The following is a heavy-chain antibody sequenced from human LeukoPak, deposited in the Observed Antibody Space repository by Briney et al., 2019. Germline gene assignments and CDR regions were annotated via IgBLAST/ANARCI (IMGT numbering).Heavy chain of an antibody. CDR2: ISDDGRHN. Sequence: GGSLRLSCAASGFTFSTYAMNWVRQAPGKGLEWMAVISDDGRHNYYADSVKGRFTISRDNSKSTLYLQMNSLRDDDSAAYFCARVYLERLTAGYFDHWGQGTQVTVSP. CDR1: GFTFSTYA. D-gene: IGHD2-8*01. CDR3: ARVYLERLTAGYFDH. J-gene: IGHJ4*02. V-gene: IGHV3-30*04.